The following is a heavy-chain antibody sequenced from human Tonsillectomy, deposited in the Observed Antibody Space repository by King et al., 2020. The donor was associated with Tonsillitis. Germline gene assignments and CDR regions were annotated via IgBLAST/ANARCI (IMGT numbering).Heavy chain of an antibody. CDR1: GFTISSNY. CDR3: SSVADDYGDQRNFYYYMDV. V-gene: IGHV3-53*04. J-gene: IGHJ6*03. Sequence: EVQLVESGGSLVQPGGSLRLSCAVSGFTISSNYMSWVRQAPGKRLECVSNIYRDGGTYSADSVKGRFTISRHNSKNTLYLQMNSLRPEDTAVYYCSSVADDYGDQRNFYYYMDVWGKGTTVTVSS. CDR2: IYRDGGT. D-gene: IGHD4-17*01.